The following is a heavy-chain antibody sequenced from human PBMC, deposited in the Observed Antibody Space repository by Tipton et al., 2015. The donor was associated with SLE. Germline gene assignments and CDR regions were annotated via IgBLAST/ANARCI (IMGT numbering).Heavy chain of an antibody. Sequence: GLVKPSETLSLTCKVSGGSISNYYWSWIRLTSGERLEWIGYTHTSGSTNYNPSLKSRVSISVDTSKNQVSLKLTSVTAADTGVYYCASGGYYASGSYYGGWFDPWGQGTLVTVSS. J-gene: IGHJ5*02. D-gene: IGHD3-10*01. CDR2: THTSGST. V-gene: IGHV4-4*08. CDR1: GGSISNYY. CDR3: ASGGYYASGSYYGGWFDP.